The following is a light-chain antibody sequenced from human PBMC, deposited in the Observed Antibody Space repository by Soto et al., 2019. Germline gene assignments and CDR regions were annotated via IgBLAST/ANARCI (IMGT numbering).Light chain of an antibody. V-gene: IGKV3-15*01. CDR2: GAS. CDR1: QSVSNN. Sequence: EIVMTQSPATLSVSPGERATLSCRASQSVSNNLAWYQQKPGQAPRLLIYGASTRATGIPARFSGSGSGTEFTLTISSLQSEDFAAYYCLQYNNWPPLTFGGGTKVEIK. CDR3: LQYNNWPPLT. J-gene: IGKJ4*01.